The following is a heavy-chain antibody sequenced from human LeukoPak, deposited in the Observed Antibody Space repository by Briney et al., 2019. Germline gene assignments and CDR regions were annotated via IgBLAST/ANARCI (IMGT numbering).Heavy chain of an antibody. CDR1: GFTFSSYA. Sequence: GGSLRLSCAASGFTFSSYAMHWVRQAPGKGLEWVAVISYDGSNKYYADSVKGRFTISRDNSKNTLYLQMNSLRAEDTAVYYCARDAHSRDKYSGYYLPIYWGQGTLVTVSS. J-gene: IGHJ4*02. CDR3: ARDAHSRDKYSGYYLPIY. D-gene: IGHD5-12*01. V-gene: IGHV3-30-3*01. CDR2: ISYDGSNK.